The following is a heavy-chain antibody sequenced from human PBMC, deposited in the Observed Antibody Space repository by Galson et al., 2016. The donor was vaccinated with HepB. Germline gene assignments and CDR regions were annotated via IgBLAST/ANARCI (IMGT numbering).Heavy chain of an antibody. CDR2: ISYDGSNK. CDR1: GFTFSSYG. J-gene: IGHJ4*02. Sequence: SLRLSCAASGFTFSSYGLHWVRQAPGKGLEWVAVISYDGSNKFYADSVKGRFTISRDNSKNTLYLQMNSLRAEDTAVYYCAKGRTPFAFLWFGEFDYWGQGTLVTASP. V-gene: IGHV3-30*18. D-gene: IGHD3-10*01. CDR3: AKGRTPFAFLWFGEFDY.